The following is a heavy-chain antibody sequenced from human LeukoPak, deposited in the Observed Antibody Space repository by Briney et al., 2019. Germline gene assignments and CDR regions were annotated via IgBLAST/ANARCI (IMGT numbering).Heavy chain of an antibody. CDR2: INHSGST. D-gene: IGHD3-10*01. CDR1: GGSFSGYY. J-gene: IGHJ4*02. V-gene: IGHV4-34*01. CDR3: ARAPRGGSGSYDY. Sequence: SETLSLTCAVYGGSFSGYYWSWIRQPPGTGLEWSGEINHSGSTNYNPSLKSRVTISVDTSKNQFSLKLSSVTAADTAVYYCARAPRGGSGSYDYWGQGTLVTVSS.